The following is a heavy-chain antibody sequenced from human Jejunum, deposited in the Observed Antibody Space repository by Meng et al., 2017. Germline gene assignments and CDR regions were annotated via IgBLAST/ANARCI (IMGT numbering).Heavy chain of an antibody. CDR3: ARAAAGTGFGYFDL. V-gene: IGHV4-61*01. CDR2: IDNSGST. D-gene: IGHD6-19*01. J-gene: IGHJ2*01. CDR1: GFSLNIRTYH. Sequence: VQKPETSHILVSPSSTRLLMCTVPGFSLNIRTYHWSWIRQPPVKGLEWIAYIDNSGSTNYNPSLKSLVIISVDTSKNQFYLQMISLTAADTAVYYCARAAAGTGFGYFDLWGRGTLVTVSS.